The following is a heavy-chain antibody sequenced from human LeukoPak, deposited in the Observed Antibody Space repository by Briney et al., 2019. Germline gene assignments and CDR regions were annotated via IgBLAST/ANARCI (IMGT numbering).Heavy chain of an antibody. Sequence: GASVKVSCKASGYTFTGYYVHWVRQAPGQGLEXXXXXXPSGGSTSYAQKFQGRVTMTRDTSTSTVYMELSSLRSEDTAVYYCARGAFGFDYYYGMDVWGQGTTVTVSS. D-gene: IGHD3-16*01. CDR2: XXPSGGST. CDR1: GYTFTGYY. CDR3: ARGAFGFDYYYGMDV. V-gene: IGHV1-46*01. J-gene: IGHJ6*02.